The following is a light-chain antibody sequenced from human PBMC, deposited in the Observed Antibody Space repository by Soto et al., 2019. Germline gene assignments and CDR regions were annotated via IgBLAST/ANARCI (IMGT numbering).Light chain of an antibody. CDR3: SSYTSSSTWV. CDR2: EVS. CDR1: SSDVGGYNY. Sequence: QSALTQPASVSGSPGQSITISCTGTSSDVGGYNYVSWYRQHPGKAPRLMIYEVSNRPSGISNRFSGSKSDNTASLTISGLQAEDEADYYCSSYTSSSTWVFGGGTKLTVL. V-gene: IGLV2-14*01. J-gene: IGLJ3*02.